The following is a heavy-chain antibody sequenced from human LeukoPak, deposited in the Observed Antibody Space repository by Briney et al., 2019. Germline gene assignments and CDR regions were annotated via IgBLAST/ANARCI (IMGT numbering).Heavy chain of an antibody. CDR2: IYTSGST. D-gene: IGHD2-15*01. V-gene: IGHV4-61*02. Sequence: SETLSLTCTVSGGSISSGSYYWSWIRQPAGKGLEWIGRIYTSGSTNYNPSFKSRVTISVDTSKNQFSLKLSSVTAADTAVYYCARGFGVVVAAIDYWGQGTLVTVSS. CDR1: GGSISSGSYY. J-gene: IGHJ4*02. CDR3: ARGFGVVVAAIDY.